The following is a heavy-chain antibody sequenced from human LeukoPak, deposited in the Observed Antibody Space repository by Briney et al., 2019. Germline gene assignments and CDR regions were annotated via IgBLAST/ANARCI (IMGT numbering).Heavy chain of an antibody. CDR3: ARDRYYDSSGPFDY. CDR2: INVGNGNT. D-gene: IGHD3-22*01. Sequence: ASVKVSCKASGYTLTSYAMHWVRQAPGQRLEWMGWINVGNGNTKYSQKFQGRVTITRDTSASTAYMELSSLRSEDTAVYYCARDRYYDSSGPFDYWGQGTLVTVSS. CDR1: GYTLTSYA. J-gene: IGHJ4*02. V-gene: IGHV1-3*01.